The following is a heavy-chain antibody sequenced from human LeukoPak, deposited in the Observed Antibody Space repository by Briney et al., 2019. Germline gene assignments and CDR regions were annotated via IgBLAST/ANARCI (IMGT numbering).Heavy chain of an antibody. CDR2: ISGRDTGT. D-gene: IGHD2-15*01. J-gene: IGHJ4*02. CDR3: AKAQAAPSCSGVRCYPFDY. V-gene: IGHV3-23*01. CDR1: GFTFRTSA. Sequence: GGSLRLSCAASGFTFRTSAMSWVRQVPGKELEWISAISGRDTGTYHADSVKGRFTISRDDSKNTLYLQMNSLRAEDTAVYYCAKAQAAPSCSGVRCYPFDYWGQGTLVTVSS.